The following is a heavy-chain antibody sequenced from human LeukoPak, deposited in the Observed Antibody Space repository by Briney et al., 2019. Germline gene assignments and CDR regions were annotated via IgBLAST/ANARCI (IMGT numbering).Heavy chain of an antibody. CDR2: INHSGST. D-gene: IGHD2-21*02. CDR3: AREARHIVVVTASDAFDI. CDR1: GGSFSGYY. J-gene: IGHJ3*02. Sequence: PSETLSLTCAVYGGSFSGYYWSWIRQPPGKGLEWIGEINHSGSTNYNPSLKSRVTISVDTSKNQFSLKLSSVTAADTAVYYCAREARHIVVVTASDAFDIWGQGTMVTVSS. V-gene: IGHV4-34*01.